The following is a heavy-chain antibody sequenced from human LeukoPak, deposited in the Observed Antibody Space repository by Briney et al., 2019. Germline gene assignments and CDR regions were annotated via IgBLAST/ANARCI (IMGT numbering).Heavy chain of an antibody. CDR1: GFTFSSYG. CDR3: AKDDDGGLF. Sequence: GRSLRLSCAASGFTFSSYGMHWVRQAPGKGLEWVAVISYDGSNKYYADSVKGRFTISRDNSKNTLYLQMNSLRAEDTAVYYCAKDDDGGLFWGQGTLVTVSS. J-gene: IGHJ4*02. CDR2: ISYDGSNK. V-gene: IGHV3-30*18. D-gene: IGHD1-1*01.